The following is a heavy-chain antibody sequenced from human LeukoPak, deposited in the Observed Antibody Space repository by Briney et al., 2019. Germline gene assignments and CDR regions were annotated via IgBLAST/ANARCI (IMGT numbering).Heavy chain of an antibody. J-gene: IGHJ4*02. D-gene: IGHD1-1*01. V-gene: IGHV3-48*01. CDR1: GFTFSDYS. Sequence: GGSLRLSCAASGFTFSDYSMNGVRQATGKGLEWVSYISSIGATIYYADSAKGRFTISRDNAKNSLFLQMNSLRAEDTAVYYCARGPYKYVISANPDYWGQGTLVTVSS. CDR2: ISSIGATI. CDR3: ARGPYKYVISANPDY.